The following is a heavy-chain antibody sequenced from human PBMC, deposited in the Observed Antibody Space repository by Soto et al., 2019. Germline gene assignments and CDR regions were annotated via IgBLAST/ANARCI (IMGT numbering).Heavy chain of an antibody. J-gene: IGHJ6*02. CDR3: AKGIRGYYYYGMDV. CDR1: GFTFSSYA. D-gene: IGHD5-18*01. CDR2: ISGSGGST. V-gene: IGHV3-23*01. Sequence: PVGSLRLSCAASGFTFSSYAMSWVRQAPGKGLEWVSAISGSGGSTYYADSVKGRFTISRDNSKNTLYLQMNSLRAEDTAVYYCAKGIRGYYYYGMDVWGQGTTVTVSS.